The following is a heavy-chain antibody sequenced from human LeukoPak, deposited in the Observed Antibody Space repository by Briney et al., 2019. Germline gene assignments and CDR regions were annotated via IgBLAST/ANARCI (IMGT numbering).Heavy chain of an antibody. CDR1: GFTFSIYA. Sequence: GGSLRLSCAASGFTFSIYAMSWVRQAPGKGLEWVSTLTFSGGSTYYVDSVKGRFTISRDNSKNTLYLQMNSLRAEDTAVYYCAKGRTEYAYTSDALDVWGHGTMITVSS. D-gene: IGHD2-2*02. CDR3: AKGRTEYAYTSDALDV. J-gene: IGHJ3*01. V-gene: IGHV3-23*01. CDR2: LTFSGGST.